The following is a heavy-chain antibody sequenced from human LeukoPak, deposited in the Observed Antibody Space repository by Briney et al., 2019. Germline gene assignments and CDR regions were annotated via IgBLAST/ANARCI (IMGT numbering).Heavy chain of an antibody. V-gene: IGHV3-23*01. CDR1: GFTFSSFA. D-gene: IGHD2-15*01. CDR3: AKRSCSGGSCNFDY. CDR2: IGDSGGAT. Sequence: GGSLRLSCAASGFTFSSFAMSWVRQAKGKGLGWFWAIGDSGGATNYADSVKGRFTISRDNSKNTLYLQMNSLRAEDTAVYYCAKRSCSGGSCNFDYWGQGTLVTVSS. J-gene: IGHJ4*02.